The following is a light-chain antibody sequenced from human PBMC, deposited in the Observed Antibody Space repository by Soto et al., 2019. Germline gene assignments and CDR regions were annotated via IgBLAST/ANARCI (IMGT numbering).Light chain of an antibody. CDR2: AAS. Sequence: AIRMTQSPSSLSASTGDRVTITCRASQGISSYLAWYQQKPGKAPKLLLYAASTLQSGVPSRFSDSGSGTDFTLTISCLQSEDFATYYCQQYYSYPWTFGQGTKVEIK. CDR1: QGISSY. V-gene: IGKV1-8*01. J-gene: IGKJ1*01. CDR3: QQYYSYPWT.